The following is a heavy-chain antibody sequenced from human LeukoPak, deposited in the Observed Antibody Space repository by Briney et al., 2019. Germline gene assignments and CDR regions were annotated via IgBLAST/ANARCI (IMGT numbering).Heavy chain of an antibody. J-gene: IGHJ5*02. V-gene: IGHV1-2*02. D-gene: IGHD2-2*01. Sequence: ASVKVSCKASGYTFTSYGISWVRQAPGQGLEWMGWINPNSGGTNYAQKFQGRVTMTRDTSISTAYMELSRLRSDDTAVYYCAREGRGYCSSTSCYPNWFDPWGQGTLVTVSS. CDR3: AREGRGYCSSTSCYPNWFDP. CDR1: GYTFTSYG. CDR2: INPNSGGT.